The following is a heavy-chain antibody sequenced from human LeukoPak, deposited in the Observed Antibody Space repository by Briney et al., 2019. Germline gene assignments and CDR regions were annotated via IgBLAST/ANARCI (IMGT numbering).Heavy chain of an antibody. CDR1: GGSFSAYY. CDR3: AEIAAAGTLFDY. CDR2: INHSGTT. V-gene: IGHV4-34*01. D-gene: IGHD6-13*01. J-gene: IGHJ4*02. Sequence: SETLSLTCTVYGGSFSAYYWSWIRQPPGKGLEWIGEINHSGTTNYNPSLESRVTISVDTSKNQFSPKLSSVTAADTAVYYCAEIAAAGTLFDYWGQGTLVTVSS.